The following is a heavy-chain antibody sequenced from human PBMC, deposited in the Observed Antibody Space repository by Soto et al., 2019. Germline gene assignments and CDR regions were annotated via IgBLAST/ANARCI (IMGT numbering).Heavy chain of an antibody. CDR2: ISGYNGKT. Sequence: QVQLVQSGGEVRKPGASVTVSCKASGYTFTSYGISWVRQAPGQGLEWMGWISGYNGKTNYAQKVQDRGTMTTDTSTSTVYLELRSSRFDDTAVEYCAGEVGVPYYDSGLDVWGQGTTVTVSS. J-gene: IGHJ6*02. CDR1: GYTFTSYG. D-gene: IGHD2-2*01. V-gene: IGHV1-18*01. CDR3: AGEVGVPYYDSGLDV.